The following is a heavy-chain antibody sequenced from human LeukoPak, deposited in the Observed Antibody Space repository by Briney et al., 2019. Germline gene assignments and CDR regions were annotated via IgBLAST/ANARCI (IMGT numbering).Heavy chain of an antibody. Sequence: ASVKVSCKAAYTFSNYGATWVRQAPGQRFEWMGWIDTNNENTKYAQSFQGRLTLTTDSSRSTVYMELRSLRSDDTAIYYCATSSGDSSAWVDFWGRGTLVTVSS. V-gene: IGHV1-18*01. D-gene: IGHD6-19*01. J-gene: IGHJ4*02. CDR1: YTFSNYG. CDR2: IDTNNENT. CDR3: ATSSGDSSAWVDF.